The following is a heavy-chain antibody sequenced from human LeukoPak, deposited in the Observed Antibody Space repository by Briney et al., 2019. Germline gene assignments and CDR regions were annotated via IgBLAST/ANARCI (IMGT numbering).Heavy chain of an antibody. CDR2: IYYSGST. CDR3: ARTGDGDYVIYFDY. CDR1: GGSISSSSYY. J-gene: IGHJ4*02. Sequence: SETLSLTCTVSGGSISSSSYYWGWVRQPPGKGLEWIGSIYYSGSTYYNPSLKSRVTISVDTSKNQFSLKLSSVTAADTAAYYCARTGDGDYVIYFDYWGQGTLVTVSS. V-gene: IGHV4-39*01. D-gene: IGHD4-17*01.